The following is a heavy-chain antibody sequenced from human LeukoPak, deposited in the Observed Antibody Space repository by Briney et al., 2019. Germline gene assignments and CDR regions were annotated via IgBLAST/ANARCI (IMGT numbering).Heavy chain of an antibody. CDR3: ARAGEGKYYYYYMDV. CDR1: NGSVSNFY. D-gene: IGHD1-1*01. V-gene: IGHV4-4*08. Sequence: SETLSLTCSVANGSVSNFYWGWIRQPPGKRLEWIVYIFPSGLAYYNPSFNSRATIPLDTPRIRFSLTWRSVTAADTPVITFARAGEGKYYYYYMDVWGSGTTVTVSS. CDR2: IFPSGLA. J-gene: IGHJ6*03.